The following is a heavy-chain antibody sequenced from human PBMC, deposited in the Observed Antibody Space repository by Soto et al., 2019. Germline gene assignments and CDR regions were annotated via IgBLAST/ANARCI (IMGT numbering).Heavy chain of an antibody. CDR3: AKDLFGGLRFGGVIVPGY. D-gene: IGHD3-16*02. CDR2: ISYDGSNK. CDR1: GFTFSSYG. V-gene: IGHV3-30*18. J-gene: IGHJ4*02. Sequence: GGSLRLSCAASGFTFSSYGMHWVRQAPGKGLEWVAVISYDGSNKYYADSVKGRFTISRDNSKNTLYLQMNSLRAEDTAVYYCAKDLFGGLRFGGVIVPGYWAQGTPVTVSS.